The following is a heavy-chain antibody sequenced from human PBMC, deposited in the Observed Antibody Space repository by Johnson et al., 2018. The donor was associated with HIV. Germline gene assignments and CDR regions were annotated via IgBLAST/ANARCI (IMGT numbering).Heavy chain of an antibody. Sequence: QVQLVESGGGVVQPGRSLRLSCAASGFTFSSYAMHWVRQAPGKGLEWVAVISYDGNNKYYADSVKGRFTISRDNAKNTLYLQMNSLRAEDTAAYYCARELSHDAFDIWGQGTMVTVSS. J-gene: IGHJ3*02. V-gene: IGHV3-30*04. D-gene: IGHD3-3*02. CDR2: ISYDGNNK. CDR3: ARELSHDAFDI. CDR1: GFTFSSYA.